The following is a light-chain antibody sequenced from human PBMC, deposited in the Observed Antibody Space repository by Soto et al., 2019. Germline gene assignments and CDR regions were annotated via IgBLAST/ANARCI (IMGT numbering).Light chain of an antibody. CDR3: QQYNSYSLT. V-gene: IGKV1-5*03. Sequence: DIQMTQSPSTLSASVGDRVTITCRASQSISSWLVWYQQKPGKAPNILIYKASTVESGVPSRLSGRGSGTDFTLTISRLQPDDFATYYCQQYNSYSLTFGGGTKVEIK. CDR1: QSISSW. CDR2: KAS. J-gene: IGKJ4*01.